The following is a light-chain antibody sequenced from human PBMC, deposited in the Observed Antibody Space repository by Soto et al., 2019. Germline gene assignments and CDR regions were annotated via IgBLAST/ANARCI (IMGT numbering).Light chain of an antibody. J-gene: IGLJ2*01. Sequence: QSALTQPASVSGSPGQSITISCTGTNSDIGTYIYVSWYQQHPGKAPKLLIYDVSNRPSGVSNRFSGSKSGNTASLTISGLQAEDEADYYCSSYTASRTKFGGGTQLTVL. CDR1: NSDIGTYIY. CDR2: DVS. V-gene: IGLV2-14*01. CDR3: SSYTASRTK.